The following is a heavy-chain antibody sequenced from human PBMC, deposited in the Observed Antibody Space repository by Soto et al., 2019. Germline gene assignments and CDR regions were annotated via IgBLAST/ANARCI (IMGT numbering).Heavy chain of an antibody. CDR3: ARDPTTSPRGGY. Sequence: EVQLVESGGGLIQPGGSLRLSCAASGFTVSSNYMSWVRQAPGKGLEWVSVIYSGGSTYYADSVKGRFTISRDKSKNTLYLQMNSLRAEDTAVYYCARDPTTSPRGGYWGQGTLVTVSS. V-gene: IGHV3-53*01. CDR2: IYSGGST. D-gene: IGHD1-26*01. J-gene: IGHJ4*02. CDR1: GFTVSSNY.